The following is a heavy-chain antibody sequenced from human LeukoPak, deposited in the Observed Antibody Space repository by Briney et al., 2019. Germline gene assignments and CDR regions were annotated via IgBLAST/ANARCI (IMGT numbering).Heavy chain of an antibody. CDR2: ISSSSSPI. CDR1: GFTFSSYS. V-gene: IGHV3-48*02. J-gene: IGHJ4*02. D-gene: IGHD2-2*01. Sequence: GGSLRLSCAASGFTFSSYSMTWVRQAPGKGLEWLSYISSSSSPIYYADSVKGRFTISRDNAKNSLYLQMNSLRDEDTAVYYCARRLGYCSSASCYVAPFDYWGQGTLVTVSS. CDR3: ARRLGYCSSASCYVAPFDY.